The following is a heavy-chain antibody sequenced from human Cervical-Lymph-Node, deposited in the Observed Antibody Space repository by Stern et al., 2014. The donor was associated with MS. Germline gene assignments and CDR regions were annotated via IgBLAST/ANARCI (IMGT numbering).Heavy chain of an antibody. CDR2: IWYDGSNE. CDR3: AKDRIAHYFDY. V-gene: IGHV3-33*06. Sequence: VQLVESGGGVVQPGRSLRLSCAASGFTFSSYGMHWVRQAPGKGLEWVAVIWYDGSNEYYADSVKGRFTISRDNSKNTLYLQMNSLRAEDTAVYYCAKDRIAHYFDYWGQGTLVTVSS. CDR1: GFTFSSYG. J-gene: IGHJ4*02. D-gene: IGHD1-14*01.